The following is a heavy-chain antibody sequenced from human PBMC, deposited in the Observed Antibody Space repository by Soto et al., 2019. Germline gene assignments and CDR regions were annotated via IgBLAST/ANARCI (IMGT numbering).Heavy chain of an antibody. D-gene: IGHD2-15*01. CDR2: IYTSGST. CDR1: GGSISSYY. Sequence: PSETLSLTCTVSGGSISSYYWSWIRQPAGKGLEWIGRIYTSGSTNYNPSLKSRVTMSVDTSKNQFSLKLSSVTAADTAVYYCARNPGPDCSGGSCFPRYNWFDPWGQGTLVTV. V-gene: IGHV4-4*07. J-gene: IGHJ5*02. CDR3: ARNPGPDCSGGSCFPRYNWFDP.